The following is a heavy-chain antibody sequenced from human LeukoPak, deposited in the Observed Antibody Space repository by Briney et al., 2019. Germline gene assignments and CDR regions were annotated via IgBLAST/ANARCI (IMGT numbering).Heavy chain of an antibody. CDR1: GFTFSIYA. J-gene: IGHJ4*02. Sequence: PGGSLRLSCAASGFTFSIYAMSWVRQAPGKRLEWVSAISGSGDSTYYADSVKGRFTISRDNSENTLYLQMNSLRAEDTAVYYCAVRAVANLVWFYFDYWGQGTLVTVSS. V-gene: IGHV3-23*01. D-gene: IGHD6-19*01. CDR3: AVRAVANLVWFYFDY. CDR2: ISGSGDST.